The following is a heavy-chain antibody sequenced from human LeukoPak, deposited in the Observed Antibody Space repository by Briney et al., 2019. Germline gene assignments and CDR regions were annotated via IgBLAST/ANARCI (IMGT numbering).Heavy chain of an antibody. CDR3: ARVSIRAFFFDY. CDR1: GFPFSTHS. Sequence: GGSLRLSCAASGFPFSTHSLNWVRQAPGKGLEWVAVISYDGSNKYYADSVKGRFTISRDNSKNTLYLQMYSLRAEDTAVYYCARVSIRAFFFDYWGQGTLVTVSS. J-gene: IGHJ4*02. CDR2: ISYDGSNK. D-gene: IGHD2-21*01. V-gene: IGHV3-30*03.